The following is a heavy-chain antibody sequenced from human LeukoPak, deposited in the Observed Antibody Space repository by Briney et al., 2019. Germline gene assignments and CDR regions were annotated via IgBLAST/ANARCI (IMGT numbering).Heavy chain of an antibody. CDR3: ARVPDYYDSSGRDY. Sequence: PGGSLRLSCAASGFTFSSYAMHWVRQAPGKGLEWVSGISWNSGSIGYADSVKGRFTISRDNAKNSLYLQMNSLRAEDTAVYYCARVPDYYDSSGRDYWGQGTLVTVSS. D-gene: IGHD3-22*01. J-gene: IGHJ4*02. V-gene: IGHV3-9*01. CDR1: GFTFSSYA. CDR2: ISWNSGSI.